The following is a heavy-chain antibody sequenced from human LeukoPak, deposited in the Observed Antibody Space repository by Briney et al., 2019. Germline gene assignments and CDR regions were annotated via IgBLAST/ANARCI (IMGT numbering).Heavy chain of an antibody. D-gene: IGHD2-2*01. CDR2: ISSSSGYI. Sequence: KTGGSLRLSCAASGFSLSTYSINWVRQAPGKGLEWVSSISSSSGYIYYADSVKGRFTISRDNANNSLYLQMNSLRAEDTAVYYCAREEVGGPAAYNWCFDLWGRGTLVTVSS. CDR1: GFSLSTYS. J-gene: IGHJ2*01. V-gene: IGHV3-21*01. CDR3: AREEVGGPAAYNWCFDL.